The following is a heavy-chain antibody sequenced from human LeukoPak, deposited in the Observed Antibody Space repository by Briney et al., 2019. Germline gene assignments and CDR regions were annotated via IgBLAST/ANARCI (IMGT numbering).Heavy chain of an antibody. Sequence: GRSLRLSCAASGFTFSSYGMHWVRQAPGKGLEWVAVIWYDGSNKYYADSVKGRFTISRDNSKNTLYLQMNSLRAEDTAVYNCERDTQTYYDYVWGSPPLDYWGQGTLVTVSS. V-gene: IGHV3-33*01. J-gene: IGHJ4*02. D-gene: IGHD3-16*01. CDR3: ERDTQTYYDYVWGSPPLDY. CDR1: GFTFSSYG. CDR2: IWYDGSNK.